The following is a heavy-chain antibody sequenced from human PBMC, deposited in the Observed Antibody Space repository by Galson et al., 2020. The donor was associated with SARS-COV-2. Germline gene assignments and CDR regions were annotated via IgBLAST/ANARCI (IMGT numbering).Heavy chain of an antibody. Sequence: GGSLRLSSAASGFTFSSYWMSWVRQAPGKRPEWVANIKQDGSEKYYVHSVNGRFTISRDNPKNSLYLQMNSLRAEDTAVYYCARNHDSSGYYYEIDCWGQGTLVTVSS. CDR3: ARNHDSSGYYYEIDC. J-gene: IGHJ4*02. V-gene: IGHV3-7*01. CDR2: IKQDGSEK. D-gene: IGHD3-22*01. CDR1: GFTFSSYW.